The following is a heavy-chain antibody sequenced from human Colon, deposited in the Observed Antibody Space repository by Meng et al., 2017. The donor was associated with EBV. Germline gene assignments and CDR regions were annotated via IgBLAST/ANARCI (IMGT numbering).Heavy chain of an antibody. CDR1: GFTFSSYA. Sequence: QGQLVGSGGGVVQPGRSLRLSWAASGFTFSSYAMYWVRQAPGKGLDWVAVISDDGRKTYHADSVKGRFTISRDNSKSTVYLQMDSLRVEDTAIYYCAKHYVRSHDYWGQGTLVTVSS. CDR2: ISDDGRKT. CDR3: AKHYVRSHDY. V-gene: IGHV3-30*04. D-gene: IGHD3-10*02. J-gene: IGHJ4*02.